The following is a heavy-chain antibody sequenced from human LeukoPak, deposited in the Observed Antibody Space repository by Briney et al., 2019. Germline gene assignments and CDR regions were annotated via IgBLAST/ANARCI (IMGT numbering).Heavy chain of an antibody. Sequence: SQTLSLTCTVSGGSISSGDYYWRWIRQPPGKGLEWIGYVYYSGSTYYNPSLKSRVTISVDTSKNQFSLKLSSVTAADTAVYYCARFHRITISELGPWGQGTLVTVSS. V-gene: IGHV4-30-4*01. CDR3: ARFHRITISELGP. CDR2: VYYSGST. D-gene: IGHD3-3*01. J-gene: IGHJ5*02. CDR1: GGSISSGDYY.